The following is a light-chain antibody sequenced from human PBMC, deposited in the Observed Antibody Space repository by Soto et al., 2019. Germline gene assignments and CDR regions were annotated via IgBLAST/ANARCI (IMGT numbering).Light chain of an antibody. V-gene: IGKV3-20*01. J-gene: IGKJ1*01. CDR2: RAS. CDR1: QSVSSTY. CDR3: QQYGNSLWA. Sequence: EVVLTQSPGSLSLSPGERATLSCRASQSVSSTYLAWYQQRPGQAPRLLIYRASDRATGTPDRFTGSGSGTDFTLTISRLEPEDFAVYYCQQYGNSLWAFGQGTKVDIK.